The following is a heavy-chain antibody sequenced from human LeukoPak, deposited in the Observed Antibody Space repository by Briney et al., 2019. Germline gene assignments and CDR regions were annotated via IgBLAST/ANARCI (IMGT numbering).Heavy chain of an antibody. D-gene: IGHD2-8*01. CDR2: ISPYNGNT. CDR3: ARDATEYCSNGVCYGNNDENWFDP. CDR1: GYTFTSYG. Sequence: VKVSCKASGYTFTSYGISWVRQAPGQGLEWMGWISPYNGNTDYSQKLQGRVTMTTDTSTSTAYMELRSLRSDDTAVYYCARDATEYCSNGVCYGNNDENWFDPWGQGTLVTVSS. V-gene: IGHV1-18*01. J-gene: IGHJ5*02.